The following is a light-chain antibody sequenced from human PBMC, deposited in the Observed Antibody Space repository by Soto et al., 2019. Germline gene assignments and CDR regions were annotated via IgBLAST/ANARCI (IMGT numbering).Light chain of an antibody. CDR1: QGISSA. Sequence: ALQLTQSPSSLSASVGDRVTITCRASQGISSALAWYQQKPGKAPKLLIYDASTLESGVPSRFSGSGSGTDFTLTISSLQPEDFATYYCQQFKSYPITFGQGTRLEIK. V-gene: IGKV1-13*02. J-gene: IGKJ5*01. CDR3: QQFKSYPIT. CDR2: DAS.